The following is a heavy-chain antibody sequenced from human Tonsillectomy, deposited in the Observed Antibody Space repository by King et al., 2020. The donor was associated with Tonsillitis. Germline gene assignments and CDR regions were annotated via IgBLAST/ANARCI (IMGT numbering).Heavy chain of an antibody. CDR3: ARGVVKTPAAYYSYYMDV. D-gene: IGHD4-23*01. V-gene: IGHV6-1*01. Sequence: VQLQQSGPGLVKPSQTLSVTCAISGDSVSSNSAAWDWIRQSPSRGLEWLGRTYYRSQWYNDYAVSVKGRITINPDTSKNQFSLQLNSVTPDDTAVYYCARGVVKTPAAYYSYYMDVWGRGTTVTVSS. J-gene: IGHJ6*03. CDR2: TYYRSQWYN. CDR1: GDSVSSNSAA.